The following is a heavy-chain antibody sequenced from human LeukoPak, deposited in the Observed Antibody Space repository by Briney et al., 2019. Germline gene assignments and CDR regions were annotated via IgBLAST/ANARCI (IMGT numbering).Heavy chain of an antibody. J-gene: IGHJ3*02. CDR3: ARDRRYYYDSSGYDAFDI. Sequence: SVKVSCKASGGTFSSYAISWVRQAPGQGLEWMGGIIPIFGTANYAQKFQGRVTITADESTSTAYMELSSLRSEDTAVYYCARDRRYYYDSSGYDAFDIWGQGTMVTVSS. D-gene: IGHD3-22*01. CDR2: IIPIFGTA. V-gene: IGHV1-69*13. CDR1: GGTFSSYA.